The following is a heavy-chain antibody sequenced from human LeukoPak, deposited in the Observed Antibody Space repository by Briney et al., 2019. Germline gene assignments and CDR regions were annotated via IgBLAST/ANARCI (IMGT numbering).Heavy chain of an antibody. Sequence: SQTLSLTCTISGGSISSGSYYWSWIRQPAGKGLEWIGRIYTSGSTNYNPSLKSRVTISVDTSKNQFSLKLSSVTAADTAVYYCAREYYYDFWSGGEGWFDPWGQGTLVTVSS. D-gene: IGHD3-3*01. CDR2: IYTSGST. CDR3: AREYYYDFWSGGEGWFDP. J-gene: IGHJ5*02. CDR1: GGSISSGSYY. V-gene: IGHV4-61*02.